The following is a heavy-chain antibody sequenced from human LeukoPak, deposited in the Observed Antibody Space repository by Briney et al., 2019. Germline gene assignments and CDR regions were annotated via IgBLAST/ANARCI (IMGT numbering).Heavy chain of an antibody. CDR3: AKIPTFQYYFDY. Sequence: GGSLRLSCTASGFTVSSSYMNWVRQAPGGGLEWVSVIHSVGSTYYADSVKGRFTISRDNSKNTLFLQMNSLRADDTAVYYCAKIPTFQYYFDYWGRGTLVTVSS. CDR1: GFTVSSSY. V-gene: IGHV3-66*01. CDR2: IHSVGST. J-gene: IGHJ4*02. D-gene: IGHD2/OR15-2a*01.